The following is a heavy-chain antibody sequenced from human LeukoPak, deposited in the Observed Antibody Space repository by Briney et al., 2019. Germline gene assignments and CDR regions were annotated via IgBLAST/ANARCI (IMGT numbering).Heavy chain of an antibody. CDR1: GGSISSGSYY. V-gene: IGHV4-39*07. J-gene: IGHJ4*02. D-gene: IGHD1-26*01. CDR3: ARGGATASRAGYYFDY. Sequence: SETLSLTCTVSGGSISSGSYYWSWIRQPAGKGLEWIGSIYYSGSTYYNPSLKSRVTISVDTSKNQFSLKLSSVTAADTAVYYCARGGATASRAGYYFDYWGQGTLVTVSS. CDR2: IYYSGST.